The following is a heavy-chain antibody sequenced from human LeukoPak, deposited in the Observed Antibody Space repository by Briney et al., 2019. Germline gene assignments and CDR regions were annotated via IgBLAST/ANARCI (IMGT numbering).Heavy chain of an antibody. CDR1: GGSFSGYY. CDR2: INHSGST. CDR3: ASRTHYDFWSGYYYYMDV. Sequence: SETLSLTCAVYGGSFSGYYWSWIRQPPGKGLEWIGEINHSGSTNYNPSLKSRVTISVDTSKNQFSLKLSSVTAADTAVYYCASRTHYDFWSGYYYYMDVGGKGTTVTVSS. V-gene: IGHV4-34*01. D-gene: IGHD3-3*01. J-gene: IGHJ6*03.